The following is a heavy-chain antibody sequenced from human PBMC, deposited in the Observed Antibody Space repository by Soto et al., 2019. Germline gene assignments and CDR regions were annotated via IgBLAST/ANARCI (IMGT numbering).Heavy chain of an antibody. V-gene: IGHV2-5*01. Sequence: QITLKETGPALVKPTQTLTLTCTFSGFSLSTSGVCVGWVRQPPGKPLEWLALVYSNDDKRFSPSLKSRLTITKDTSKNQVFLTMTNRDPVDTATYYCTHMRGSGLSGMDVWGQGTTVTVSS. J-gene: IGHJ6*02. D-gene: IGHD3-10*01. CDR2: VYSNDDK. CDR1: GFSLSTSGVC. CDR3: THMRGSGLSGMDV.